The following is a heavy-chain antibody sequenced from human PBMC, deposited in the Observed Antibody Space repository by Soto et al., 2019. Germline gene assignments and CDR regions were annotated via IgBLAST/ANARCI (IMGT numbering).Heavy chain of an antibody. D-gene: IGHD5-12*01. CDR1: GGSFSGYY. V-gene: IGHV4-34*01. Sequence: QVQLQQWGAGLLKPSETLSLTCAVYGGSFSGYYWSWIRQPPGKGLEWIGEINHSGSTNYNPSLKSRVTISVDTSKNPFSLKLSSVTAADTAVYYCARGDDYNYPLDYWGQGTLVTVSS. CDR2: INHSGST. J-gene: IGHJ4*02. CDR3: ARGDDYNYPLDY.